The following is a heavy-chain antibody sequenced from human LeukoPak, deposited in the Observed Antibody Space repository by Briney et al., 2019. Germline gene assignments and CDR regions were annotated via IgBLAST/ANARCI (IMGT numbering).Heavy chain of an antibody. CDR1: GFTFSTYG. Sequence: PGGSLRLSCAPSGFTFSTYGMHWVRQAPGKGLEWVAAIWYDGSNEKYADSVKGRFTISRDNAKNSLYLQMNSLRAEDTAVYYCARAPRGSGWSHFFNWGQGTLVTVSS. CDR3: ARAPRGSGWSHFFN. CDR2: IWYDGSNE. J-gene: IGHJ4*02. D-gene: IGHD6-19*01. V-gene: IGHV3-33*01.